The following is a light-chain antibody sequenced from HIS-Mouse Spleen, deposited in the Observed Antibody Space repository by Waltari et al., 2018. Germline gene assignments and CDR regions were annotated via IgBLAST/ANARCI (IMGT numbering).Light chain of an antibody. Sequence: QSALTQPPSASGSPGQSVTISCTGPSSDVGGYDYVPWYQQHPGKAPKLMIYEVSKRPSGVPDRFSGSKSGNTASLTVSGLQAEDEADYYCSSYAGSTPYVFGTGTKVTVL. CDR1: SSDVGGYDY. V-gene: IGLV2-8*01. CDR3: SSYAGSTPYV. J-gene: IGLJ1*01. CDR2: EVS.